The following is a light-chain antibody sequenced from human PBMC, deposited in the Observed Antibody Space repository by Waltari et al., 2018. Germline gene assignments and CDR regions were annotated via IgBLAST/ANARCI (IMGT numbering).Light chain of an antibody. Sequence: QSVLTQPPSVSGAPGQRVTISCTGSSSNIGGVYDVHWYQQLPGEVPTLFISGNNNRPSGVPDRFSGSKSGTSASLAITGLQAADEADYYCQSYDTTLKAGVFGGGTK. CDR2: GNN. CDR1: SSNIGGVYD. J-gene: IGLJ3*02. V-gene: IGLV1-40*01. CDR3: QSYDTTLKAGV.